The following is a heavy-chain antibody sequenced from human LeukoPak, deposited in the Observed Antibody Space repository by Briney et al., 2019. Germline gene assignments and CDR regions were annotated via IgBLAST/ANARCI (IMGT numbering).Heavy chain of an antibody. J-gene: IGHJ4*02. CDR3: VKDRSSALLG. Sequence: GGSLRLSCAASGFTFSSDGMHLVRQAPGKGLEWVAFVRYDGGSIYYVDSVKGRFIISRDNSKDTLYLQMNSLRIEDTAVYHCVKDRSSALLGWGPGTLVTVSS. CDR2: VRYDGGSI. V-gene: IGHV3-30*02. D-gene: IGHD2-2*01. CDR1: GFTFSSDG.